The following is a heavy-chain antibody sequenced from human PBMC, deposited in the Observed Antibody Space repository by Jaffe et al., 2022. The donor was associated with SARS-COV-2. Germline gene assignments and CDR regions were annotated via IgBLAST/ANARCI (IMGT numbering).Heavy chain of an antibody. CDR1: GGTFSSYA. CDR3: ARDHYSSGWSYYFDH. V-gene: IGHV1-69*04. Sequence: QVQLVQSGAEVKKPGSSVKVSCTASGGTFSSYAISWVRQAPGQGIEWMGRIVPILGITNYAPKFQGRVTVTADKSTNSVYMEMSSLRSEDTAVYYCARDHYSSGWSYYFDHWGQGTLVTVSS. D-gene: IGHD6-19*01. J-gene: IGHJ4*02. CDR2: IVPILGIT.